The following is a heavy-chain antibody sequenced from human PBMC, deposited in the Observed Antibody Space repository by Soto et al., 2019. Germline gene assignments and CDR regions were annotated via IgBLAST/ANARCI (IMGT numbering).Heavy chain of an antibody. V-gene: IGHV1-69*13. CDR1: GGTFSSYA. D-gene: IGHD1-26*01. CDR2: IIPIFGTA. Sequence: ASVKVSCKASGGTFSSYAISWVRQAPGQGLEWMGGIIPIFGTANYAQKFQGRVTITADESTSTAYMELSSLKPDDTAIYYCTRGPRADSSGTGAHWGQGTPVTVS. CDR3: TRGPRADSSGTGAH. J-gene: IGHJ4*02.